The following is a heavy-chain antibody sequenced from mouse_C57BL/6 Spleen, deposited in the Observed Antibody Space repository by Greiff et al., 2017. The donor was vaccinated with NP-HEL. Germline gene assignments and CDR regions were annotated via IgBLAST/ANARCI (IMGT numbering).Heavy chain of an antibody. D-gene: IGHD2-4*01. V-gene: IGHV1-55*01. CDR3: ARLRPANYDDYAMDY. J-gene: IGHJ4*01. CDR2: IYPGSGSP. Sequence: QVQLQQPGAELVKPGASVKMSCKASGYTFTSYWITWVKQRPGQGLEWIGDIYPGSGSPNYNEKFKSKATLTVDTSSSTAYMQLSSLTSEDTAGYYCARLRPANYDDYAMDYWGQGTSVTVSS. CDR1: GYTFTSYW.